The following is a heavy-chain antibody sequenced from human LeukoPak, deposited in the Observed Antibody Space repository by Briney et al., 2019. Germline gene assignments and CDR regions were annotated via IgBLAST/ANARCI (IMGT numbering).Heavy chain of an antibody. D-gene: IGHD6-19*01. J-gene: IGHJ1*01. CDR2: INHSGST. Sequence: SETLSLTCAVYGGSLGTYYWSWIRQPPGKGLEWIGEINHSGSTNYNPSLKSRVTISVDTSKNQFSLKLSSVTAADTAVYYCARGPGDSSGWYLQHWGQGTLVTVSS. V-gene: IGHV4-34*01. CDR1: GGSLGTYY. CDR3: ARGPGDSSGWYLQH.